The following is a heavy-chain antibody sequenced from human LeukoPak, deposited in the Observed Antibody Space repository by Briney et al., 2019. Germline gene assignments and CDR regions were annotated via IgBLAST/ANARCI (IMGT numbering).Heavy chain of an antibody. CDR3: ARQATYSSSWYEFDY. V-gene: IGHV4-4*07. CDR1: GGSISGYY. Sequence: KPSETLSLTCTVSGGSISGYYWSWFRQPAGKGLEWIGRVYTSGTTNYNPSLKSRVTMSIDTSKNQFSLKLTSVTAADTAVYYCARQATYSSSWYEFDYWGQGTLVTVSS. J-gene: IGHJ4*02. D-gene: IGHD6-13*01. CDR2: VYTSGTT.